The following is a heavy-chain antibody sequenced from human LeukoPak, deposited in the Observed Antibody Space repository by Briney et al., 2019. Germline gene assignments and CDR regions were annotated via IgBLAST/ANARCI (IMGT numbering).Heavy chain of an antibody. CDR2: VFHSGTT. D-gene: IGHD5-24*01. V-gene: IGHV4-34*12. J-gene: IGHJ3*02. Sequence: SETLSLTCAVYGASFSDYYWSWIRQPAGKGLEWIGYVFHSGTTNYSPSLKSRVTISLDTSKKQFYLRLASVTAADTAVYYCARRMATVTDAFDIWGRGTMVSVSS. CDR1: GASFSDYY. CDR3: ARRMATVTDAFDI.